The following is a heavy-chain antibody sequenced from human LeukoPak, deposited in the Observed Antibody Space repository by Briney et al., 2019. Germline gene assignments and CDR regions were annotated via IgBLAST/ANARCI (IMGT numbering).Heavy chain of an antibody. V-gene: IGHV3-23*01. D-gene: IGHD3-9*01. CDR1: GFAFSSYA. CDR3: AKVRYFDWLSPFNWFDP. J-gene: IGHJ5*02. CDR2: ISGSGGST. Sequence: GGSLRLSCAASGFAFSSYAMSWVRQAPGKGLEWGSRISGSGGSTDYADSAKGRFTISRDSSKNTLYLQVNSLRAEDTAVYYCAKVRYFDWLSPFNWFDPWGQGTLVTVSS.